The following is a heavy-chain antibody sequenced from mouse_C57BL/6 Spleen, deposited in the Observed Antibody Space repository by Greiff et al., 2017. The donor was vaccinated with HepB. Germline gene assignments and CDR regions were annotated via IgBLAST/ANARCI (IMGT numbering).Heavy chain of an antibody. D-gene: IGHD1-1*01. CDR2: IYPGSGST. Sequence: VQLQQSGAELMKPGASVKLSCKATGYTFTGYWIEWVKQRPGQGLEWIGDIYPGSGSTNYNEKFKSKATLTVDTSSSTAYMQLSSLTSEDSAVYYCARRSPYGMDYWGQGTSVTVSS. CDR1: GYTFTGYW. J-gene: IGHJ4*01. CDR3: ARRSPYGMDY. V-gene: IGHV1-55*01.